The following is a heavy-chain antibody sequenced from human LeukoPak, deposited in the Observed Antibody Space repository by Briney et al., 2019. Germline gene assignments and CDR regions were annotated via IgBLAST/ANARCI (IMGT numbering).Heavy chain of an antibody. D-gene: IGHD1-26*01. CDR3: ARGSSRELLRSFDY. Sequence: GGSLRLSCAASGFTFSSFSMNWVRQAPGKGLEWVSSISTSSNYIYYADSVKGRFTISRDNAKNSLYLQMNSLRVEDTAVYYCARGSSRELLRSFDYWGQGTLVTVSS. J-gene: IGHJ4*02. V-gene: IGHV3-21*01. CDR1: GFTFSSFS. CDR2: ISTSSNYI.